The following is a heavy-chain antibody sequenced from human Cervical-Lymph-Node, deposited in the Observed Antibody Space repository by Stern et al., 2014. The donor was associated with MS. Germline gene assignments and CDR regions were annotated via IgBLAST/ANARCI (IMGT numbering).Heavy chain of an antibody. Sequence: VQLVESGGGVVQPGRSLRLSCAVSGFSLNSLGMHWVRQAPGKGLECVAVISFVGSNERYGDSEKGRFSISRDISNNTLYLQMNSLRPEDTAVYYCLGVGDAMHVWGQGTTVIVSS. CDR1: GFSLNSLG. CDR2: ISFVGSNE. V-gene: IGHV3-30*03. J-gene: IGHJ6*02. CDR3: LGVGDAMHV.